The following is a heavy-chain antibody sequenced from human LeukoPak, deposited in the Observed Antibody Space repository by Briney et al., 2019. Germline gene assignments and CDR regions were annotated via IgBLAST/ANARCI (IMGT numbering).Heavy chain of an antibody. CDR2: ISNKGAGT. V-gene: IGHV3-64D*06. CDR1: GFTFSSYA. CDR3: VKGSGYFDY. D-gene: IGHD3-10*01. J-gene: IGHJ4*02. Sequence: GGSLRLSCSASGFTFSSYAMHWVRQAPGKGLEYVSAISNKGAGTYYADSVEGRFTISRDNFKNTLYLQMSSLRPEDTAVYYCVKGSGYFDYWGQGTLVTVSS.